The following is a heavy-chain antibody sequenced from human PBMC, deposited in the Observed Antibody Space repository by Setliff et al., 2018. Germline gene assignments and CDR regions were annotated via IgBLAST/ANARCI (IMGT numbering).Heavy chain of an antibody. CDR2: IYYSGST. J-gene: IGHJ6*03. Sequence: SETLSLTCAVYGGSFSGYYWSWIRQPPGKGLEWIGYIYYSGSTNYNPSLKSRVTISVDTSKNQLSLKLNSVTAADTAVYYCARDHRDGYNAPYYYYYMDVWGKGTTVTVSS. D-gene: IGHD5-12*01. CDR1: GGSFSGYY. CDR3: ARDHRDGYNAPYYYYYMDV. V-gene: IGHV4-59*01.